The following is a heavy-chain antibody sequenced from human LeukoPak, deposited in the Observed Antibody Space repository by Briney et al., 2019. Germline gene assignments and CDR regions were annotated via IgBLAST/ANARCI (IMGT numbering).Heavy chain of an antibody. CDR2: INSDGSST. J-gene: IGHJ4*02. V-gene: IGHV3-74*01. D-gene: IGHD5-24*01. CDR3: TRLRDGYDSDY. CDR1: GFTFSSNW. Sequence: PGGSLRLSCAASGFTFSSNWIHWVRQVPGKGLVWVSRINSDGSSTAYADSVKGRFTISRDNAKDTLYLQMNTLRAEDTAMYYCTRLRDGYDSDYWGQGTLVTVSS.